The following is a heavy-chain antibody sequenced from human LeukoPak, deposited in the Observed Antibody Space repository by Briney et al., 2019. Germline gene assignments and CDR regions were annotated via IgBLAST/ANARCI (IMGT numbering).Heavy chain of an antibody. D-gene: IGHD1-20*01. V-gene: IGHV4-59*01. Sequence: SETLSLTCTVSGGSISSYYWSWIRQPPGKGLEWIGYIYYSGSTNYNPSLKSRVTISVDTSKNQFSLKLSSVTAADTAVYYCAGSLTGTTPPPWGQGTLVTVSS. J-gene: IGHJ5*02. CDR1: GGSISSYY. CDR3: AGSLTGTTPPP. CDR2: IYYSGST.